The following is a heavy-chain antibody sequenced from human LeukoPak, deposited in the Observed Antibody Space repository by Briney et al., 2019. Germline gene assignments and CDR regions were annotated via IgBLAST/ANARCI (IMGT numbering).Heavy chain of an antibody. Sequence: GGSLRLTCAASGFTFSGYYISWIRLAPGKGPEWVSYISYDGGTIHYADSVKGRFTISRDNAKNSVYLQMDSLRAEDTGVYYCARAVKWDYWGQGTLVTVSS. V-gene: IGHV3-11*04. CDR3: ARAVKWDY. J-gene: IGHJ4*02. CDR1: GFTFSGYY. CDR2: ISYDGGTI. D-gene: IGHD1-26*01.